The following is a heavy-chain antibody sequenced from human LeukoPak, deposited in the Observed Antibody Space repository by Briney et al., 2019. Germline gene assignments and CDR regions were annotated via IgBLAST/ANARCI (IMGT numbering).Heavy chain of an antibody. CDR1: GGSFSGYY. J-gene: IGHJ6*03. CDR3: ARGTVTATYYYYYYMDV. V-gene: IGHV4-59*01. CDR2: IYYSGST. Sequence: PSETLSLTCAVYGGSFSGYYWSWIRQPPGKGLEWIGYIYYSGSTNYNPSLKSRVTISVDTSKNQFSLKLSSVTAADTAVYYCARGTVTATYYYYYYMDVWGKGTTVTVSS. D-gene: IGHD2-21*02.